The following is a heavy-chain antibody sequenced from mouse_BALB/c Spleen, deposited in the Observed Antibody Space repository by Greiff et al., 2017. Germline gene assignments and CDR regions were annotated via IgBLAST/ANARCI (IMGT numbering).Heavy chain of an antibody. Sequence: VQLQQSGAELVKPGASVKLSCTASGFNIKDTYMHWVKQRPEQGLEWIGRIDPANGNTKYDPKFQGKATITADTSSNTAYLQLSSLTSEDTAVYYCARGGYDVNYYAMDYWGQGTSVTVSS. V-gene: IGHV14-3*02. J-gene: IGHJ4*01. CDR1: GFNIKDTY. CDR3: ARGGYDVNYYAMDY. D-gene: IGHD2-14*01. CDR2: IDPANGNT.